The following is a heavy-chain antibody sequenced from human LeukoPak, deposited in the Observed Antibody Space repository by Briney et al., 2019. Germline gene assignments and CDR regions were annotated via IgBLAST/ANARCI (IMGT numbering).Heavy chain of an antibody. CDR2: IYLGDSDT. D-gene: IGHD5-24*01. V-gene: IGHV5-51*01. CDR3: ARRTVDMAIDY. Sequence: GESLKISCKAFGYSFTSYWICWLRQMPGKGLELMGIIYLGDSDTIYSPSFHGQVTISAAKSITTAYLQWSSLKASDTAMYYCARRTVDMAIDYWGQGTLVTVSS. CDR1: GYSFTSYW. J-gene: IGHJ4*02.